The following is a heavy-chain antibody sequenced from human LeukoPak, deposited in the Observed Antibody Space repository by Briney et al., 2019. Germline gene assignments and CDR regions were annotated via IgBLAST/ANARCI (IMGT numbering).Heavy chain of an antibody. V-gene: IGHV4-30-4*01. J-gene: IGHJ4*02. CDR2: IYYSGST. CDR1: GGSISSGDYY. Sequence: TSQTLSLTCTVSGGSISSGDYYWSWIRQPPGKGLEWIGYIYYSGSTYYNPSLKSRVTISVDTSKNQFSLKLSSVTAADTALYYCATEDYYDTSGHDYWGQGTLVTVSS. CDR3: ATEDYYDTSGHDY. D-gene: IGHD3-22*01.